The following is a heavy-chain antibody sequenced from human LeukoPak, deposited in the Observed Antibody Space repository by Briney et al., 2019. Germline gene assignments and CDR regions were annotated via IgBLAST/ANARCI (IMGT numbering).Heavy chain of an antibody. J-gene: IGHJ4*02. Sequence: GGPLRLSCAASGFIFSSYSMNWVRKAPGKGLEGVSYISSSSGYIYYADSVKGRFTISRDNAKNSLYLQMNRLRAEDTAVYYCARGVELTGYSDYWGRATLVTVSS. CDR2: ISSSSGYI. D-gene: IGHD3-9*01. CDR3: ARGVELTGYSDY. V-gene: IGHV3-21*01. CDR1: GFIFSSYS.